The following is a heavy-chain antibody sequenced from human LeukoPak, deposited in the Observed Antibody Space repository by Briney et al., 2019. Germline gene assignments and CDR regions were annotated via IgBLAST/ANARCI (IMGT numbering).Heavy chain of an antibody. CDR2: IRTTAEGAKYA. V-gene: IGHV3-48*02. Sequence: GGSLRLSCAPSGFSFTDYPMNWVRQGPGKGLEWISNIRTTAEGAKYAYYADSVKCRVTISRDDGKNTLYLHMNSLRDDGTAVYYCATDQRYAFDYWGQGILVTVSS. D-gene: IGHD3-9*01. CDR3: ATDQRYAFDY. CDR1: GFSFTDYP. J-gene: IGHJ4*02.